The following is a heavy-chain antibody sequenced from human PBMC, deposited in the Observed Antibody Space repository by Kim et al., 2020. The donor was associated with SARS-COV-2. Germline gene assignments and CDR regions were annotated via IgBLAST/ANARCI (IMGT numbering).Heavy chain of an antibody. D-gene: IGHD3-10*01. Sequence: GGSLRLSCAASGFTFSSFWMIWVRQAPGTGLEWVANIRQDGTVKYYVDSVKCRFTVSRDNAKNSLYLQMDSLRAADTAVYYCARDKSIPSYDAFDIWGQG. CDR3: ARDKSIPSYDAFDI. CDR1: GFTFSSFW. CDR2: IRQDGTVK. J-gene: IGHJ3*02. V-gene: IGHV3-7*03.